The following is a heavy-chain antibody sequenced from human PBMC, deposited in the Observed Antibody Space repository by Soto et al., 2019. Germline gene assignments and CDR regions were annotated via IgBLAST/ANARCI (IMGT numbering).Heavy chain of an antibody. V-gene: IGHV1-18*01. CDR3: ARDTAYYYDSSGYYPSGALGDNWFDP. Sequence: QVQLVQSGAEVKKPGASVKVSCKASGYTFTSYGISWVRQAPGQGLEWMGWISAYNGNTNYAQKLQGRVTMTTDTSTSTAYMELRSLRSDDTAVYYCARDTAYYYDSSGYYPSGALGDNWFDPWGQGTLVTVSS. CDR1: GYTFTSYG. CDR2: ISAYNGNT. D-gene: IGHD3-22*01. J-gene: IGHJ5*02.